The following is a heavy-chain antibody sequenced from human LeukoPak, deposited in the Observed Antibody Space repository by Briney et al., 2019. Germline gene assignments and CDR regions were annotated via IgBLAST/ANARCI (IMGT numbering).Heavy chain of an antibody. D-gene: IGHD3-10*01. V-gene: IGHV1-8*01. J-gene: IGHJ6*02. CDR3: ARYLMIRGVIITRYYYYGMDV. Sequence: ASVKVSCKASGYTFTSYDINWVRQATGQGLEWMGWMNPNSGNTGYAQKFQGRVTMTRNTSISTAYMELSSLRSEDTAVYYCARYLMIRGVIITRYYYYGMDVWGQGTTVTVSS. CDR2: MNPNSGNT. CDR1: GYTFTSYD.